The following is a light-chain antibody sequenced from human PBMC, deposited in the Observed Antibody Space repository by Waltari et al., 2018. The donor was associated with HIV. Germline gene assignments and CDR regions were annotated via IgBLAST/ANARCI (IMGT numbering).Light chain of an antibody. CDR3: QAYDRSLDGV. Sequence: QSGLTQPPSVSGTPGQDVTISCTGGSSNIGAGYDLPWYQQLPGTAPKLLIYGTSNRPSGVSERFSGSKSGASASLAITGLQAEDEADYYCQAYDRSLDGVFGTGTKVTVL. J-gene: IGLJ1*01. CDR2: GTS. V-gene: IGLV1-40*01. CDR1: SSNIGAGYD.